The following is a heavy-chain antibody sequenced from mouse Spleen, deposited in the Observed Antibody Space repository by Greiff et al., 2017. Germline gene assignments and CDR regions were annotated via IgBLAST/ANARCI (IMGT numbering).Heavy chain of an antibody. D-gene: IGHD2-10*02. CDR3: ARQSKYGNYCAMDY. Sequence: DVHLVESGGGLVKLGGSLKLSCAASGFTFSSYAMSWVRQTPEKRLEWVATISSGGGNTYYPDSVKGRFTISRDNAKNTLYLQMSSLKSEDTAMYYCARQSKYGNYCAMDYWGQGTSVTVSS. V-gene: IGHV5-9-3*01. J-gene: IGHJ4*01. CDR2: ISSGGGNT. CDR1: GFTFSSYA.